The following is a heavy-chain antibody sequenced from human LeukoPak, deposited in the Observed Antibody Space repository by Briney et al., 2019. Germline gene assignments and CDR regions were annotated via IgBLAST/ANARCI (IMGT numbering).Heavy chain of an antibody. V-gene: IGHV3-23*01. CDR1: GFTFSSYA. Sequence: PGGTLRLSCAASGFTFSSYAMSWVRRAPGKGLKWVSGFSTSGGSTYYADSVKGRFTISRGNSKNTLYLQMNSMRAEDTAVYYCAKDRSGWYYFDYWGQGTLVTVSS. D-gene: IGHD6-19*01. CDR2: FSTSGGST. CDR3: AKDRSGWYYFDY. J-gene: IGHJ4*02.